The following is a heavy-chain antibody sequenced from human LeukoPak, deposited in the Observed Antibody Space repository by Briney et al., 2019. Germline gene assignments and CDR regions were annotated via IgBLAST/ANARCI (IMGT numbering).Heavy chain of an antibody. CDR3: AGRSDYDFWSGNWYFDL. D-gene: IGHD3-3*01. CDR2: IYSGGST. CDR1: GFTVSSNY. J-gene: IGHJ2*01. Sequence: GGSLRLSCAASGFTVSSNYMSWVRQAPGKGLEWVSVIYSGGSTYYADSVKGRFTISRDNSKNTLYLQMNSLRAEDTAVYYCAGRSDYDFWSGNWYFDLWGRGTLVTVSS. V-gene: IGHV3-53*01.